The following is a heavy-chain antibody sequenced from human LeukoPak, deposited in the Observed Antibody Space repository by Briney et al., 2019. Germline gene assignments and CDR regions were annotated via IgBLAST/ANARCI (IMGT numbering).Heavy chain of an antibody. D-gene: IGHD2-2*02. CDR3: ARHQSRSRVVPAAISNMDV. Sequence: SETLSLTCTVSGGSISSSSYYWGWIRQPPGKGLEWIGSIYYSGSTYYNPSLKSRVTISVDTSKNQFSLKLSSVTAADTAVYYCARHQSRSRVVPAAISNMDVWGKGTTVTVSS. V-gene: IGHV4-39*01. J-gene: IGHJ6*03. CDR1: GGSISSSSYY. CDR2: IYYSGST.